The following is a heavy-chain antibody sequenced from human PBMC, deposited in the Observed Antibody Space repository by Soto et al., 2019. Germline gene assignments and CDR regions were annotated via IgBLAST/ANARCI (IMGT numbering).Heavy chain of an antibody. J-gene: IGHJ5*02. CDR2: IYYSGST. Sequence: PSETLSLTCTVSCGSISSYYWSWIRQPPWKGLEWIGYIYYSGSTNYNPSLKSRVTISVDTSKNQFSLKLSSVTAADTAVYYCARVEGLLLGPWGQGPMVTVSS. V-gene: IGHV4-59*01. CDR1: CGSISSYY. CDR3: ARVEGLLLGP. D-gene: IGHD3-10*01.